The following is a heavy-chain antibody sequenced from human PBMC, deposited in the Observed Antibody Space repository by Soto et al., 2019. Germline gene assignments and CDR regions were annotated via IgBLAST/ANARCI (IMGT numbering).Heavy chain of an antibody. CDR2: ISSSSSYI. CDR1: GFTFSSYS. J-gene: IGHJ3*02. Sequence: PGGSLRLSCAASGFTFSSYSMNWVRQAPGKGLEWVSSISSSSSYIYYADSVKGRFTISRDNAKNSLYLQMNSLRAEDTAVYHCARERIVGATTDIWGQGTMVTVSS. CDR3: ARERIVGATTDI. D-gene: IGHD1-26*01. V-gene: IGHV3-21*01.